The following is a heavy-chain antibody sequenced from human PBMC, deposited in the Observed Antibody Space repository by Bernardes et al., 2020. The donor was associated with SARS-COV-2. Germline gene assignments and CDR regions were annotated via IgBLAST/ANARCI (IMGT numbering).Heavy chain of an antibody. J-gene: IGHJ6*02. CDR2: IGTAGDT. CDR1: GFTFSSYD. V-gene: IGHV3-13*01. CDR3: ARAYYGSGSYYNGYYYYGMDV. Sequence: GGSLRLSCAASGFTFSSYDMHWVRQATGKGLEWVSAIGTAGDTYYPGSVKGRFTISRENAKNSLYLQMNSLRAEDTAVYYCARAYYGSGSYYNGYYYYGMDVWGQGTTVTVSS. D-gene: IGHD3-10*01.